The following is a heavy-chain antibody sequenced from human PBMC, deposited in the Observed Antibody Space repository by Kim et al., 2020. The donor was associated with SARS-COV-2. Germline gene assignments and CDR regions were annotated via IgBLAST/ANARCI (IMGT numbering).Heavy chain of an antibody. CDR2: INHSGST. Sequence: SETLSLTCAVYGGSFSGYYWSWIRQPPGKGLEWIGEINHSGSTNYNPSLKSRVTISVDTSKNQFSLKLSSVTAADTAVYYCAREIRAARPLMAVYFDYWGQGTLVTVSS. V-gene: IGHV4-34*01. CDR1: GGSFSGYY. J-gene: IGHJ4*02. CDR3: AREIRAARPLMAVYFDY. D-gene: IGHD6-6*01.